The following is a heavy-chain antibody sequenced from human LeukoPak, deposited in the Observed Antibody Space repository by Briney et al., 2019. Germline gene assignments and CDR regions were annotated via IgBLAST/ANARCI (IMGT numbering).Heavy chain of an antibody. CDR1: GYSISSGYY. D-gene: IGHD2-15*01. V-gene: IGHV4-38-2*02. J-gene: IGHJ6*03. Sequence: SETLSLTCTVSGYSISSGYYWGWIRQPPGKGLEWIGSIYYSGSTYYNPSLKSRVTISVDTSKNQFSLKLSSVTAADTAVYYCAREVADIVVVVAATTPSDYYYYMDVWGKGTTVTVSS. CDR2: IYYSGST. CDR3: AREVADIVVVVAATTPSDYYYYMDV.